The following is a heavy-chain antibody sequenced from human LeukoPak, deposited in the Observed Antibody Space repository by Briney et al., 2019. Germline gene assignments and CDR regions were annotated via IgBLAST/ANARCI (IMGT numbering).Heavy chain of an antibody. CDR2: ISYDVITK. D-gene: IGHD6-19*01. CDR1: GFTLTNYP. J-gene: IGHJ6*02. Sequence: PGGSLRLSCSASGFTLTNYPIHWVRQAPGKGLEWVAVISYDVITKYYADSVKGRFTISRDNSKNTLYLQMNSLRAEDTAVYYCARGGYSSGWALGGYYYGMDVWGQGTTVTVSS. V-gene: IGHV3-30-3*01. CDR3: ARGGYSSGWALGGYYYGMDV.